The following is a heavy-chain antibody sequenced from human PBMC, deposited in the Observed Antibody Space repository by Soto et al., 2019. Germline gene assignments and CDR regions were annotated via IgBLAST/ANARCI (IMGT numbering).Heavy chain of an antibody. CDR3: ARDHLYYDFWSGYYSDY. Sequence: GGSLRLSCAASGFTFSSYAMHWIRQAPGKGLEWVAVISYDGSNKYYADSVKGRFTISRDNSKNTLYLQMNSLRAEDTAVYYCARDHLYYDFWSGYYSDYWGQGTLVTVSS. D-gene: IGHD3-3*01. CDR1: GFTFSSYA. V-gene: IGHV3-30-3*01. CDR2: ISYDGSNK. J-gene: IGHJ4*02.